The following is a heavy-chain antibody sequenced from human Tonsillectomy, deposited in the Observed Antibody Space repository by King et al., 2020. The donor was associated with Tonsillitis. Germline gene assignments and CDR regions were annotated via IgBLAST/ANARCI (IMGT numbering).Heavy chain of an antibody. CDR3: ARGLFGGAPFDY. V-gene: IGHV4-34*01. CDR1: GGSFSGYY. Sequence: VQLQQWGAGLLKPSETLSLTCAVSGGSFSGYYWSWIRQPPGKGLEWIGEINHSGSTNYNPSLKSRVTISVDTSKNQFSLKLSSVTAADAAVYYCARGLFGGAPFDYWGQGTLVTVSS. CDR2: INHSGST. J-gene: IGHJ4*02. D-gene: IGHD3-16*01.